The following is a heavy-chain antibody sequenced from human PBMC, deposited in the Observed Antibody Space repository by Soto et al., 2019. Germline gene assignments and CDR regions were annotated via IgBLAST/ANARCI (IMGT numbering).Heavy chain of an antibody. D-gene: IGHD4-17*01. V-gene: IGHV4-39*01. CDR1: GGSISSSSYY. J-gene: IGHJ5*02. CDR3: ARHAGLNSFYGDYFDP. Sequence: PSETLSLTCTVSGGSISSSSYYWGWIRQPPGKGLEWIGSIYYSGSTYYNPSLKSRVTISVDTSKNQFSPKLSSVTAADTAVYYCARHAGLNSFYGDYFDPWGQGTLVTVSS. CDR2: IYYSGST.